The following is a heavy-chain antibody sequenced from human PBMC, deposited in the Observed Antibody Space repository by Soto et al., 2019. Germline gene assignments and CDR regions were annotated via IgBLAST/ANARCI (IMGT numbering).Heavy chain of an antibody. Sequence: PSQTLSLTCVISGDSVSNNGATWNWIRQSPSRGLEWLGRAYYRSRWIYDYAMSVKSRISINPDTSKNQVSLQLNSVTPADTAVYYCARDPPDFISAFDYWGRGTLVTVSS. CDR1: GDSVSNNGAT. CDR3: ARDPPDFISAFDY. D-gene: IGHD6-19*01. V-gene: IGHV6-1*01. J-gene: IGHJ4*02. CDR2: AYYRSRWIY.